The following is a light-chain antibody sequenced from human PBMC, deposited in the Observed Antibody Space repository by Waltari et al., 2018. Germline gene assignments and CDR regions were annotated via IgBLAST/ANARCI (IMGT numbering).Light chain of an antibody. CDR2: WAS. J-gene: IGKJ2*01. Sequence: DIVMTQSPDSLAVSLGEKATINCKSNQSLLYNSNNKNYLAWYQQKPGQPLKLFFYWASSRESGVPDRFSGRGSGTDFTLTIGSLQAEDVAVYYCQQYYTAPYTFGQGTKLEIK. CDR1: QSLLYNSNNKNY. V-gene: IGKV4-1*01. CDR3: QQYYTAPYT.